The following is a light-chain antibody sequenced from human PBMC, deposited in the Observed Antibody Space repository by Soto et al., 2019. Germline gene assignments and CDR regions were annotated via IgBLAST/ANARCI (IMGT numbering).Light chain of an antibody. Sequence: QPVLTQPPSVSGSPGQSVAISCTGTSSDVGSYNRVAWYQQPPGTAPKLIIYDVTNRPSGVPDRFSGSKSGNTASLTISGLQAEDEADYYCNSFTTSSTYVFGTGTKVTVL. J-gene: IGLJ1*01. CDR2: DVT. CDR1: SSDVGSYNR. CDR3: NSFTTSSTYV. V-gene: IGLV2-18*02.